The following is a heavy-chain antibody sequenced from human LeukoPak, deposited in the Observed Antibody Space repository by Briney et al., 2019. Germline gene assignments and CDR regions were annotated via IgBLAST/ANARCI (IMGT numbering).Heavy chain of an antibody. CDR2: IYTSGST. Sequence: SETLSLTCTVSGDPISSSNYYWGWIRQPPGKGLEWIGRIYTSGSTNYNPSLKSRVTMSVDTSKNQFSLKLSSVAAADTAVYYCARGGIAVAGDYYFDYWGQGTLVTVSS. V-gene: IGHV4-61*02. CDR3: ARGGIAVAGDYYFDY. D-gene: IGHD6-19*01. J-gene: IGHJ4*02. CDR1: GDPISSSNYY.